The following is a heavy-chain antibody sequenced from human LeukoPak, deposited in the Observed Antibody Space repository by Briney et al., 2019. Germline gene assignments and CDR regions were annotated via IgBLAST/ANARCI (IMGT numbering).Heavy chain of an antibody. J-gene: IGHJ4*02. CDR2: ISYDGSNK. CDR3: AKNTFVLPDF. Sequence: PGRSLRLSCAASGFTFSSYGMHWVRQAPGKGLEWVAVISYDGSNKYYADSVKGRFTISRDNSKNTLYLQMNSLRAEDTAIYYCAKNTFVLPDFWGQGTLVTVSS. D-gene: IGHD3-3*01. V-gene: IGHV3-30*18. CDR1: GFTFSSYG.